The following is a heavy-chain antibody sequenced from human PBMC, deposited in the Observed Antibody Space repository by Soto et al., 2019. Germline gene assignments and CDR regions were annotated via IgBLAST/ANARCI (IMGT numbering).Heavy chain of an antibody. V-gene: IGHV3-9*01. D-gene: IGHD6-13*01. CDR2: IDWNGANI. Sequence: EVQLVESGGGLVQPGRSLRLSCAASGFTFNDFAMHWVRQAPGKGLEWVASIDWNGANIAYAASVEGRFTISRDNVKNSLFLQMNSLRAEDTAFYFCARHSGIVAAGRFSFDPRGQGTLVTVSS. CDR1: GFTFNDFA. J-gene: IGHJ5*02. CDR3: ARHSGIVAAGRFSFDP.